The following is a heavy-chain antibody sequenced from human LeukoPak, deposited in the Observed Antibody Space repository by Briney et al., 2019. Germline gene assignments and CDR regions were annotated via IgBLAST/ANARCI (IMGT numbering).Heavy chain of an antibody. CDR3: ARDRLGVGYIRDFDS. D-gene: IGHD5-24*01. V-gene: IGHV3-21*01. J-gene: IGHJ4*02. CDR2: FGSDLSFR. CDR1: GFTFSHYS. Sequence: GGSLRLSCAGSGFTFSHYSMNWVRQAPGKGLEWVASFGSDLSFRSVADSLKGRFTISRDNAENSLYLHMNSLRAEDTAIYYCARDRLGVGYIRDFDSWGQGTLVIVSS.